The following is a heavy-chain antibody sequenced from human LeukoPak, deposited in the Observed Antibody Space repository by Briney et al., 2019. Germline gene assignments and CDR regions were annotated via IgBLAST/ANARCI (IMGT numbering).Heavy chain of an antibody. J-gene: IGHJ5*02. CDR2: ISGSGGST. CDR1: GFTFSSYA. D-gene: IGHD2-2*02. V-gene: IGHV3-23*01. Sequence: GGSLRLSCAASGFTFSSYAMSWVRQAPGKGLEWVSAISGSGGSTYYADSVKGRFTISRDNSKNTLYLQMNSLRAEDTAAYYCAKKDIVVVPAAIPKADNWFDPWGQGTLVTVSS. CDR3: AKKDIVVVPAAIPKADNWFDP.